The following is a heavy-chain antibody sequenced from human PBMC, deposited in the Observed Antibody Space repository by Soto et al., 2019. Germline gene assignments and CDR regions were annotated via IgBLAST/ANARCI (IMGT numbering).Heavy chain of an antibody. V-gene: IGHV1-18*01. CDR2: ISAYNGNT. J-gene: IGHJ5*02. CDR3: ARDERRSIAAENCFDP. D-gene: IGHD6-6*01. CDR1: GYTFTSYG. Sequence: ASVKVSCKASGYTFTSYGISWVRQAPGQGLEWMGWISAYNGNTNYAQKLQGRVTMTTDTSTSTAYMELRSLRSDDTAVYYCARDERRSIAAENCFDPWGQGTLVTVSS.